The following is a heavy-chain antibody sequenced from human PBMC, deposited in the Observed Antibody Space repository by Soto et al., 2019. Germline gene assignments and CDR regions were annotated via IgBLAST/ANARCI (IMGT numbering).Heavy chain of an antibody. J-gene: IGHJ1*01. Sequence: PGGSLRLSCEATGFTFSSHEMNWIRQTPGKRLEWIAKISGSGSTINYADSVKGRFTISRDNVQRTLHLQMDSLRVEDTGVYYCARGGVYWGRGTLVTGSS. D-gene: IGHD2-8*01. V-gene: IGHV3-48*03. CDR2: ISGSGSTI. CDR1: GFTFSSHE. CDR3: ARGGVY.